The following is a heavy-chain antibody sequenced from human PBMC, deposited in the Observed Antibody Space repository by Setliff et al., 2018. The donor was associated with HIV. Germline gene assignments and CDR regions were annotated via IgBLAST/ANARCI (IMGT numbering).Heavy chain of an antibody. CDR2: IHHDGST. CDR3: TRGRDRTWPTSDY. CDR1: GGSFSGYH. V-gene: IGHV4-34*01. J-gene: IGHJ4*02. Sequence: PSETLSLTCDVYGGSFSGYHWSWIRQPPGRGLEWIGEIHHDGSTNYHPSLKSRVTISLDTSKSQFSLNLNSLTAADTAVYYGTRGRDRTWPTSDYWGQGTLVTVSS. D-gene: IGHD5-12*01.